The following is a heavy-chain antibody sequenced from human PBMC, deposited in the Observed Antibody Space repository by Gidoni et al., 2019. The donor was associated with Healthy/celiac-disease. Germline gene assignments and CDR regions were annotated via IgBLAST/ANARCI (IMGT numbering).Heavy chain of an antibody. CDR1: GGSISSYY. CDR3: AREDYYGSGSDAFDI. CDR2: IYYSGST. J-gene: IGHJ3*02. Sequence: QVQLQESGPGLVKPSETLSLTCTVSGGSISSYYWSWIRQPPGKGLEWIGYIYYSGSTNYNPSLKSRVTISVDTSKNQFSLKLSSVTAADTAVYYCAREDYYGSGSDAFDIWGQGTMVTVSS. V-gene: IGHV4-59*01. D-gene: IGHD3-10*01.